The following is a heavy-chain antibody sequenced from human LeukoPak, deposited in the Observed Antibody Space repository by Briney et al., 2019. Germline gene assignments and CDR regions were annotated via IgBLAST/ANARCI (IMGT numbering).Heavy chain of an antibody. CDR1: GFSFSDFT. V-gene: IGHV3-21*06. J-gene: IGHJ4*02. D-gene: IGHD6-19*01. CDR2: ISSRGGSI. CDR3: ARVMTVAAAESFDY. Sequence: PGGSLRLSCVASGFSFSDFTMNWVRQAPGKGLEWVSSISSRGGSIYYADSVRGRFTISRDNAKNSLYLQMNSLRAEDTAVYYCARVMTVAAAESFDYWGQGTLVTVSS.